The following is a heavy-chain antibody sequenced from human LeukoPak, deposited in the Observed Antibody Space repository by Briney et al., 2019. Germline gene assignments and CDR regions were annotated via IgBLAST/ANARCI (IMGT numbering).Heavy chain of an antibody. J-gene: IGHJ4*02. Sequence: SGGSLRLSCAASGFTFSSYAMHWVRQAPGKGLEWVAVISYDGSNKYYADSVKGRFTISRDNSKNTLYLQMNSLRAEDTAVYYCAREEGSGWYSNYFDYWGQGTLVTVSS. D-gene: IGHD6-19*01. CDR1: GFTFSSYA. V-gene: IGHV3-30*04. CDR3: AREEGSGWYSNYFDY. CDR2: ISYDGSNK.